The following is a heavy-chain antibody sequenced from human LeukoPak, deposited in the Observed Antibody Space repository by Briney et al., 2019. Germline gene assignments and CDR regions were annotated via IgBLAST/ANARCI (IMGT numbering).Heavy chain of an antibody. CDR3: ARVRVPDYFDY. Sequence: SETLSLTCTVSGGSISSSSYYWGWIRQPPGKGLEWIGSIYYSGSTYYNPSLKSRVTISVDTSKNQFSLKLSSVTAADTAVYYCARVRVPDYFDYWGQGTLVTVSS. J-gene: IGHJ4*02. CDR1: GGSISSSSYY. D-gene: IGHD2-2*01. CDR2: IYYSGST. V-gene: IGHV4-39*01.